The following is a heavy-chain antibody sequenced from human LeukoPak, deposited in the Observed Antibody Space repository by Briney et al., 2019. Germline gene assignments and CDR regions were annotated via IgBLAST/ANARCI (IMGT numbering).Heavy chain of an antibody. CDR3: ARLSGSYGY. J-gene: IGHJ4*02. D-gene: IGHD1-26*01. CDR1: GFTFNNYG. CDR2: ISSSSSTI. V-gene: IGHV3-48*01. Sequence: PGGSLRLSCAASGFTFNNYGMHWVRQAPGKGLEWVSYISSSSSTIYYASSVKGRFTISRDNAKNSLYLQMNSLRAEDTAVFYCARLSGSYGYWGQGTLVTVSS.